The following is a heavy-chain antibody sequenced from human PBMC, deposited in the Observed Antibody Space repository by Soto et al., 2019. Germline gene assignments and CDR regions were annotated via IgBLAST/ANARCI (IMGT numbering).Heavy chain of an antibody. CDR3: ARSAGGSGWL. Sequence: SETLSLTCTVSGGSISSYYWSWIRQPPGKGLEWIAYLCYSGSTNYNPSLKSRVTISRDTSKNQFSLKMTSVTAEDTAVYYCARSAGGSGWLGGQGTLVTVSS. D-gene: IGHD6-19*01. V-gene: IGHV4-59*01. CDR2: LCYSGST. J-gene: IGHJ4*02. CDR1: GGSISSYY.